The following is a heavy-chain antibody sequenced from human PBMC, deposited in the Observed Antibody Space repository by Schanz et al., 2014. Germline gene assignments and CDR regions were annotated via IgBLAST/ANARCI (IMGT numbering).Heavy chain of an antibody. CDR1: GFTFSTYA. Sequence: EVQLLDSGGGLVQPGGSLRLSCAASGFTFSTYAMSWVRQAPGKGLEWVSAISGSGGSTYYADSVKGRFTISRDNAKNSMYLHMKSLRGEDTAVYYCARDNYYGSGSCAYWGQGTLVTGSS. J-gene: IGHJ4*02. V-gene: IGHV3-23*01. CDR2: ISGSGGST. D-gene: IGHD3-10*01. CDR3: ARDNYYGSGSCAY.